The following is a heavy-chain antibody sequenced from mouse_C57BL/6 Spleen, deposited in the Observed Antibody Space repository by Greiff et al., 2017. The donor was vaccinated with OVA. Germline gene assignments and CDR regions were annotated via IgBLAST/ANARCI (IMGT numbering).Heavy chain of an antibody. CDR1: GYTFTSYW. D-gene: IGHD2-4*01. J-gene: IGHJ2*01. V-gene: IGHV1-53*01. Sequence: VQLQQPGTELVKPGASVKLSCKASGYTFTSYWMHWVKQRPGQGLEWIGNINPSNGGTNYNEKFKSKATLTVAKSSSTAYMQLSSLTSEDSAVYYCAREGDLDYDYDEGDYFDYWGQGTTLTVSS. CDR2: INPSNGGT. CDR3: AREGDLDYDYDEGDYFDY.